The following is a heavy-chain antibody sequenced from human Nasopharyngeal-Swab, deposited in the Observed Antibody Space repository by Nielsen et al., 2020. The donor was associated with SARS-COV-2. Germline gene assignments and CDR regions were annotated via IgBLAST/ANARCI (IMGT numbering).Heavy chain of an antibody. CDR1: GGTFSSYA. Sequence: SVKVSCKAPGGTFSSYAISWVRQAPGQGLEWMGGIIPIFGTANYAQKFQGRVTITADESTSTAYMELSSLRSEDTAVYYCARGMAAADYYYYGMDVWGQGTTVTVSS. CDR2: IIPIFGTA. D-gene: IGHD6-13*01. CDR3: ARGMAAADYYYYGMDV. V-gene: IGHV1-69*13. J-gene: IGHJ6*02.